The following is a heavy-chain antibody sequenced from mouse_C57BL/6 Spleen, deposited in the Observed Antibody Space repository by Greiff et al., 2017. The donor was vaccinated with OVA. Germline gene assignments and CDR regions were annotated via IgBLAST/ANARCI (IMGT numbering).Heavy chain of an antibody. CDR1: CFPFTISF. CDR3: ARRNSYYFDY. CDR2: ISSGGSYT. V-gene: IGHV5-6*01. D-gene: IGHD2-1*01. J-gene: IGHJ2*01. Sequence: EVQVVESGGDLVKPGGSLTLSCASSCFPFTISFMSWVRQTPDKRLEWVATISSGGSYTYYPYSVKGRFTISRDNAKNTLYLQMSSLKSEDTAMYYCARRNSYYFDYWGQGTTLTVSS.